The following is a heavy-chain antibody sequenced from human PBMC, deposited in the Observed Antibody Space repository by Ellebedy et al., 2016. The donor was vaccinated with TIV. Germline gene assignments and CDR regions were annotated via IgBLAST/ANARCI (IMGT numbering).Heavy chain of an antibody. D-gene: IGHD6-13*01. CDR2: IIPISGIV. CDR1: GGTFSSYG. V-gene: IGHV1-69*13. J-gene: IGHJ6*02. Sequence: SVKVSCKASGGTFSSYGISWVRQAPGQGLEWMGGIIPISGIVNYAQQFQGRVTITADEPTSTAYMELSSLRSEDTAVDYCARDRLTSSWYYGMDVWGQGTTVTVSS. CDR3: ARDRLTSSWYYGMDV.